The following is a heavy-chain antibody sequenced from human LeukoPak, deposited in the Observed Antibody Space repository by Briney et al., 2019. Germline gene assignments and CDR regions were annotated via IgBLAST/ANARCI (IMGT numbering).Heavy chain of an antibody. CDR1: GFTFSSYS. CDR2: ISGSGGST. J-gene: IGHJ4*02. V-gene: IGHV3-23*01. D-gene: IGHD2-2*01. CDR3: ARENQLLLDY. Sequence: AGSLTLSCAASGFTFSSYSMSWVRQAPGKGLEWVSAISGSGGSTYYADSVKGRFTISRDNSKNTLYLQMNRLKAEDTAVYYCARENQLLLDYWGQGTLVTVSS.